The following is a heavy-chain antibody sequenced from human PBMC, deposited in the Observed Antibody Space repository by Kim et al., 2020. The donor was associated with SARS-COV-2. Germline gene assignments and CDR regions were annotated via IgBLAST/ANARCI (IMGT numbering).Heavy chain of an antibody. V-gene: IGHV3-30*18. Sequence: GGSLRLSCAASGFMFYSYAMHWVRQAPGKGLEWVAGISFDGSDKYYADSLQGRFTVSRDNYQNTVSLQMDSLRPEDTALYYCAKLRSTYYEAFDIWGQGT. J-gene: IGHJ3*02. CDR2: ISFDGSDK. CDR1: GFMFYSYA. D-gene: IGHD1-26*01. CDR3: AKLRSTYYEAFDI.